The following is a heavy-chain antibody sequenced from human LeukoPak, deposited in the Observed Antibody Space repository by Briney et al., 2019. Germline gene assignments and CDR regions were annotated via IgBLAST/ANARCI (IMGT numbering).Heavy chain of an antibody. D-gene: IGHD3-22*01. V-gene: IGHV4-39*01. Sequence: SETLSLTCTVSGGSISSSSYYWGWIRQPPGKGLEWIGSIYYSGSTYYNPSLKSRVTISVDTSKSQFSLKLSSVTAADTAVYYCARQGRITMIVGAFDIWGQGTMVTVSS. CDR1: GGSISSSSYY. J-gene: IGHJ3*02. CDR2: IYYSGST. CDR3: ARQGRITMIVGAFDI.